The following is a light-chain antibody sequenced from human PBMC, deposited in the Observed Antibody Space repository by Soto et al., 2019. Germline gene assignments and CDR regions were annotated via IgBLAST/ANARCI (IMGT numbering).Light chain of an antibody. Sequence: DIQVPQSPPTLSASVGDRVTITCRARQTISLWTAWYQQKPGTAPKLLIYAASSLQGGVPSRFSGSGSGTDFTLTISSLQPEDFATYYCQQANSFPLTFGGGTKVDI. CDR2: AAS. CDR3: QQANSFPLT. V-gene: IGKV1-12*01. CDR1: QTISLW. J-gene: IGKJ4*01.